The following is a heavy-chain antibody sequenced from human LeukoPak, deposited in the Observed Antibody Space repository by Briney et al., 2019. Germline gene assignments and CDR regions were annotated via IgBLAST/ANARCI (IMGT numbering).Heavy chain of an antibody. V-gene: IGHV4-59*08. J-gene: IGHJ5*02. Sequence: PSETLSLTCTVSGGSISSYYWSWIRQPPGKGLEWIGYIYYSGSTNYNPSPKSRVTISVDTSKNQFSLKLSSVTAADTAVYYCARQPPVGWFDPWGQGTLVTVSS. D-gene: IGHD1-26*01. CDR2: IYYSGST. CDR1: GGSISSYY. CDR3: ARQPPVGWFDP.